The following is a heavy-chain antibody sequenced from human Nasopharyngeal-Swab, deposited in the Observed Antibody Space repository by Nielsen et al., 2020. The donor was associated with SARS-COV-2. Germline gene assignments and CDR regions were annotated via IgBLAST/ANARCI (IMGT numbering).Heavy chain of an antibody. V-gene: IGHV3-23*01. CDR3: AKGSFGPHDAFDI. CDR1: GFTFSSYA. J-gene: IGHJ3*02. Sequence: GESLNISCAASGFTFSSYAMSWVRQAPGKGLEWVSAISGSGGSTYYADSVKGRFTISRDNSKNTLYLQMNSLRAEDTAVYYCAKGSFGPHDAFDIWGQGTMVTVSS. CDR2: ISGSGGST. D-gene: IGHD3-9*01.